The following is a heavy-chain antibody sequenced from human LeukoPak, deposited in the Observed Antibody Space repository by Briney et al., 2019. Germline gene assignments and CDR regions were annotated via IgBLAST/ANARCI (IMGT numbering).Heavy chain of an antibody. CDR1: GFTFSSYS. J-gene: IGHJ4*02. V-gene: IGHV3-21*01. Sequence: GGSLRLSCAASGFTFSSYSMNWVRQAPGKGLEWVSSISSSSSYIYYADSVKGRFTISRDNAKNSLYLQMNSLRAEDTAVYYCASYRYDFWSGYSPYWGQGTLVTVSS. CDR2: ISSSSSYI. D-gene: IGHD3-3*01. CDR3: ASYRYDFWSGYSPY.